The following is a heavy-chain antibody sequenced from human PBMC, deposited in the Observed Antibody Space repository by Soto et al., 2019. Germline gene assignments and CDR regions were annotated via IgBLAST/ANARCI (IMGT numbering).Heavy chain of an antibody. J-gene: IGHJ4*02. V-gene: IGHV3-33*01. Sequence: PGGSLRLSCAASGFTFSSYGMHWVLLAPGKGLEWVAVIWNDGSNKYYADSVKGRFTISRDNSKNTLYLQMNSLRAEDTAVYYCARDSIRLRYFDWLSHLYFDYWGQGTLVTVSS. D-gene: IGHD3-9*01. CDR3: ARDSIRLRYFDWLSHLYFDY. CDR1: GFTFSSYG. CDR2: IWNDGSNK.